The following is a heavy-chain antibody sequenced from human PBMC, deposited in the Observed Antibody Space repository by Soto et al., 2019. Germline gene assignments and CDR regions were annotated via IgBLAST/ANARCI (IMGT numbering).Heavy chain of an antibody. CDR2: IYYSGST. CDR3: ARRAQHLWFDP. CDR1: GGSISSSSYY. Sequence: QLQLQESGPGLVKPSETLSLTCTVSGGSISSSSYYWGWIRQPPGKGLEWIGSIYYSGSTYYNPSLRGQVTISVDTSKNQFSLKMSSVTAADTAVYYRARRAQHLWFDPCGQGTLVTVSS. V-gene: IGHV4-39*01. J-gene: IGHJ5*02. D-gene: IGHD5-18*01.